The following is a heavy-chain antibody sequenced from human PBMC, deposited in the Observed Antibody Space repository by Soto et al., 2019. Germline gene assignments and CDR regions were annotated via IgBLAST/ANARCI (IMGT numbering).Heavy chain of an antibody. CDR3: ARESVPGYIHHPWFDP. D-gene: IGHD3-16*02. CDR2: NYYSGST. J-gene: IGHJ5*02. Sequence: SETLSLTCTISGGSITSGEYYWSWLRQPPGKGLEWIGYNYYSGSTYYNPSLGSRVTISIDTSKNQFSLKLSSVTAADTAVYYRARESVPGYIHHPWFDPWGQGTLVTVSP. CDR1: GGSITSGEYY. V-gene: IGHV4-30-4*01.